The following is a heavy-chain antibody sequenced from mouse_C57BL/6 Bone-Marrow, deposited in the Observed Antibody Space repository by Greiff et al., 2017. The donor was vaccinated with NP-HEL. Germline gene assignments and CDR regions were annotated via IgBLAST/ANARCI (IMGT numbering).Heavy chain of an antibody. Sequence: VKLMESGPGILQPSQTLSLTCSFSGFSLSTFGMGVGWIRQPSGKGLEWLAHIWWGDAKYYNPALKSRLTISKDTSKNQVLLKIANVDTADTATYYCARIANATTVVGNYFDYWGQGTTLTVSS. CDR3: ARIANATTVVGNYFDY. J-gene: IGHJ2*01. V-gene: IGHV8-8*01. CDR2: IWWGDAK. CDR1: GFSLSTFGMG. D-gene: IGHD1-1*01.